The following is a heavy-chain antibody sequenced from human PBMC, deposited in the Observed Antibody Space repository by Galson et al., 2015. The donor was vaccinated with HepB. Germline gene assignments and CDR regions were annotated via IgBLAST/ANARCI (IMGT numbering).Heavy chain of an antibody. CDR2: ISSSSSYI. CDR3: ARAPYDFWSGYYHYYYYMDV. V-gene: IGHV3-21*01. Sequence: SLRLSCAASGFTFSSYSMNWVRQAPGKGLEWVSSISSSSSYIYYADSVKGRFTISRDNAKNSLYLQMNSLRAEDTAVYYCARAPYDFWSGYYHYYYYMDVWGKGTTVTVSS. J-gene: IGHJ6*03. D-gene: IGHD3-3*01. CDR1: GFTFSSYS.